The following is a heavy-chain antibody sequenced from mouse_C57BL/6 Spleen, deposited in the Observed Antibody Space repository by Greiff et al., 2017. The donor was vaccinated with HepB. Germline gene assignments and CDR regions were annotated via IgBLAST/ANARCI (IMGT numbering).Heavy chain of an antibody. CDR1: GYTFTSYD. CDR2: IYPRDGST. J-gene: IGHJ3*01. Sequence: QVQLQQSGPELVKPGASVKLSCKASGYTFTSYDINWVKQRPGQGLEWIGWIYPRDGSTKYNEKFKGKATLTVDTSSSTAYMELHSLTSEDSAVYFCARGSSGYGFAYWGQGTLVTVSA. CDR3: ARGSSGYGFAY. V-gene: IGHV1-85*01. D-gene: IGHD3-2*02.